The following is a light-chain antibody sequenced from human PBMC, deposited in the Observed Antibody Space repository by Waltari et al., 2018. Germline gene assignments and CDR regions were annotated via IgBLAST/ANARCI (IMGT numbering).Light chain of an antibody. J-gene: IGKJ1*01. CDR2: AAS. V-gene: IGKV1-39*01. Sequence: DIQMIQSSSSLSASVGDRVTITCRASQSISSYLNWYQQKPGIAPKLMIYAASRLQSGVPSRFSGSESEGDFTLIVSSLQPEDFATYSCQQSYSHTRTFGEGTKVEIK. CDR1: QSISSY. CDR3: QQSYSHTRT.